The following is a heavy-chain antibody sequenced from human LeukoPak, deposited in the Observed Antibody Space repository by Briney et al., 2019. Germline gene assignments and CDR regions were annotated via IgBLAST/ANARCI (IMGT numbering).Heavy chain of an antibody. J-gene: IGHJ4*02. V-gene: IGHV3-30*02. CDR3: AKGGPWDCSEMSCKPDD. D-gene: IGHD2-15*01. Sequence: PGGSLRLSCAASGFTFTSYGMHWVRQAPGKGLEWVAFIRYDGTRKDYADSVNGRFTVSRDNTKNTLYLQINSLRAEDTAVYYCAKGGPWDCSEMSCKPDDWGKGTLVMVSS. CDR2: IRYDGTRK. CDR1: GFTFTSYG.